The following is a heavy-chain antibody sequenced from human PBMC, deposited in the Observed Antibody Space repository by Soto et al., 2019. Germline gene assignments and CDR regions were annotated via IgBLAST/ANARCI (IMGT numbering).Heavy chain of an antibody. CDR1: GGSITSGGYY. CDR2: ISYGATT. CDR3: ARGMAEEQIFYYFDY. V-gene: IGHV4-31*03. D-gene: IGHD3-9*01. Sequence: SETLSLTCSVSGGSITSGGYYWNWIRQHPGRGLECIGYISYGATTSYNPSLKNRITISVDASKSQFPLKLRSVTAADTAVYYCARGMAEEQIFYYFDYWGQGALVTVSS. J-gene: IGHJ4*02.